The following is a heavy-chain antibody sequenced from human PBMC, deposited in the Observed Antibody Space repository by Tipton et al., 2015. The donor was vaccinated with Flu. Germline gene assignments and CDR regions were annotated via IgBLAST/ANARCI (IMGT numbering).Heavy chain of an antibody. J-gene: IGHJ3*02. V-gene: IGHV3-23*01. CDR1: GFTISSYI. Sequence: SLRLSCAASGFTISSYIMRWVRQAPGKGLEWVSSISDDGSRVYADSVKGRFTISGDNSKNTLYLQMNNLSVEDTAVYYCAKGITMGKGSDIWGQGTMVAVSS. CDR3: AKGITMGKGSDI. CDR2: ISDDGSR. D-gene: IGHD3-10*01.